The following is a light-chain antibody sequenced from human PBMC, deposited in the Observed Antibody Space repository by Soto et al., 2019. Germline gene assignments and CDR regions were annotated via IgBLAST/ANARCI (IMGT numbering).Light chain of an antibody. J-gene: IGLJ2*01. CDR2: EVS. Sequence: QSALSQPASVSGSPGQSITISCTGTSSDIGRYNYVSWYQQHPGMAPQLLIYEVSDRPSGVSNRLSGSKSGNTASLTISGLQAEDEADYFCTSYTTTSAVIFGGGTKLTVL. CDR1: SSDIGRYNY. V-gene: IGLV2-14*01. CDR3: TSYTTTSAVI.